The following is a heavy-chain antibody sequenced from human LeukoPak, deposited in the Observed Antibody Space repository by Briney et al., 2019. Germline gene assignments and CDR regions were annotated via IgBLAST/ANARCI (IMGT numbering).Heavy chain of an antibody. CDR1: GYTFTSYD. Sequence: ASVKVSCKASGYTFTSYDINWVRQATGQGLEWMGWINPNSGGTNYAQKFQGRVTMTRDTSISTAYMELSRLRSDDTAVYYCARGALDSYSVVVVVAAANNWFDPWGQGTLVTVSS. J-gene: IGHJ5*02. CDR2: INPNSGGT. D-gene: IGHD2-15*01. V-gene: IGHV1-2*02. CDR3: ARGALDSYSVVVVVAAANNWFDP.